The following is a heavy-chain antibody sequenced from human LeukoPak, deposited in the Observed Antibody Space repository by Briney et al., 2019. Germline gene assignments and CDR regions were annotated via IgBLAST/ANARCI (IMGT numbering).Heavy chain of an antibody. Sequence: SETLSLTCTVSGGSISSSSYYWGWIRQPPGKGLGWIGSINYSGSTYYNPSLKSRVTISVDTSKNQFSLKLSSVTAADTAVYYCARGNYYDSSGYYVNWFDPWGQGTLVTVSS. CDR2: INYSGST. J-gene: IGHJ5*02. D-gene: IGHD3-22*01. V-gene: IGHV4-39*01. CDR1: GGSISSSSYY. CDR3: ARGNYYDSSGYYVNWFDP.